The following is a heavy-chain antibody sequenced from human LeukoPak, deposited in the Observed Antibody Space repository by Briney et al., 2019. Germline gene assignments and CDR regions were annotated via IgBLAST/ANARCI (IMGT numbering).Heavy chain of an antibody. D-gene: IGHD2-8*02. Sequence: SETLSLTCAVYGGSFSGCYWSWIRQPPGKGLEWIGEINHSGSTNYNPSLKSRVTISVDTSKNQFSLKLSSVTAADTAVYYCARVLVLGYYYYMDVWGKGTTVTISS. J-gene: IGHJ6*03. CDR2: INHSGST. CDR1: GGSFSGCY. CDR3: ARVLVLGYYYYMDV. V-gene: IGHV4-34*01.